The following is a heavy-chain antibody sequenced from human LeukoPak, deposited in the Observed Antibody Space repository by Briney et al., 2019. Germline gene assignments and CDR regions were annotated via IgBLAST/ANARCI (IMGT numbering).Heavy chain of an antibody. CDR1: GFTFSSYW. CDR2: ISSSSSTT. Sequence: PGGSLRLSCAASGFTFSSYWMSWVRQAPGKGLEWVSYISSSSSTTYYADSVKGRFTISRDNAKNSLYLQMNSLRAEDTAVYYCAREGDAFDIWGQGTMVTVSS. J-gene: IGHJ3*02. V-gene: IGHV3-48*04. CDR3: AREGDAFDI.